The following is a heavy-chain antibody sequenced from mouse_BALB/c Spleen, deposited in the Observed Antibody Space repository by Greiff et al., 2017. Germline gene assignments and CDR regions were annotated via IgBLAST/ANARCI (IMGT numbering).Heavy chain of an antibody. CDR3: ARSDFVYQSWCAC. V-gene: IGHV14-3*02. CDR2: IDPANGNT. CDR1: GFNIKDTY. Sequence: VQLQQSGAELVKPGASVKLSCTASGFNIKDTYMHWVKQRPEKGLEWIGRIDPANGNTTYDPKFKGKATRTADTSSNTAYLQLSSLTCEDTAVYYCARSDFVYQSWCACWGEGTLGTVSA. J-gene: IGHJ3*01.